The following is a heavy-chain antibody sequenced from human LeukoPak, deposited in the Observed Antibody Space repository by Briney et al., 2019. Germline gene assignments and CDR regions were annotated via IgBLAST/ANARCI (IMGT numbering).Heavy chain of an antibody. CDR3: ARGSRDPTNDY. CDR1: GYTFTGYY. Sequence: GASVKVSCKASGYTFTGYYMHWVRQAPGQGLEWMGRIIPILGIANYAQKFQGRVTITADKSTSTAYMELSSLRSDDTAVYYCARGSRDPTNDYWGQGTLVTVSS. D-gene: IGHD1-14*01. J-gene: IGHJ4*02. CDR2: IIPILGIA. V-gene: IGHV1-69*02.